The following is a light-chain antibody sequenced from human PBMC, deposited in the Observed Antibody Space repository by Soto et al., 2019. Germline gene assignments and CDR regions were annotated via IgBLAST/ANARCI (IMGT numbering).Light chain of an antibody. CDR3: QQTNRYPIT. V-gene: IGKV1-9*01. J-gene: IGKJ5*01. CDR1: QDIVSA. Sequence: DVHLTDSPSFLSASVGDTVTITCRASQDIVSALAWYQQKPGEAPKVLIHAASTLQSGVPSRLSGSGSGTEFTLTIHSLQPEDFATYYCQQTNRYPITCGQGTRLEIK. CDR2: AAS.